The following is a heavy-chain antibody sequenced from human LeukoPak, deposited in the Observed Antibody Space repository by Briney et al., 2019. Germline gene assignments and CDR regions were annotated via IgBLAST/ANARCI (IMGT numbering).Heavy chain of an antibody. CDR2: INPNSGGT. D-gene: IGHD6-13*01. J-gene: IGHJ3*02. Sequence: GASVKASCKASGYTFTIYYIHWVRQAPGQGLEWMGWINPNSGGTNYAQKFQGRVTMTRDTSISTTYMELSGLRSDDTAVYYCARPRAAAGTTSTFDIWGQGTLVTVSS. V-gene: IGHV1-2*02. CDR3: ARPRAAAGTTSTFDI. CDR1: GYTFTIYY.